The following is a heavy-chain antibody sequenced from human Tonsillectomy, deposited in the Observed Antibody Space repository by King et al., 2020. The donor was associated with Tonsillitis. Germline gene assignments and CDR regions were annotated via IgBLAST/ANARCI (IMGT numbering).Heavy chain of an antibody. V-gene: IGHV3-48*03. J-gene: IGHJ4*02. D-gene: IGHD3-16*01. Sequence: VQLVESGGGLVQPGGSLRLSCVASGFTFSSYEMNWVRQAPGKWLEWVSYISGGGSTIYYADSVKGRFTISRDNAKNSLYLQLNSLRAEDTAAYYCARFGREDYWGQGTLVTVSS. CDR1: GFTFSSYE. CDR2: ISGGGSTI. CDR3: ARFGREDY.